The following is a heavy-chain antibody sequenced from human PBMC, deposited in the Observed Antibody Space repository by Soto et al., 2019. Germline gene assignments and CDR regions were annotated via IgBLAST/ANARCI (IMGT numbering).Heavy chain of an antibody. V-gene: IGHV4-39*01. CDR1: GDSISSSSYY. Sequence: SETLSLTCTVSGDSISSSSYYWGWIRQPPGKGLEWIGSIYYSGSTYYNPSLKSRITINPDTSNNQVSLQLNSVTPDDTAVYYCVRLIGNSWLDTWGQGTLVTVSS. CDR2: IYYSGST. CDR3: VRLIGNSWLDT. J-gene: IGHJ5*02.